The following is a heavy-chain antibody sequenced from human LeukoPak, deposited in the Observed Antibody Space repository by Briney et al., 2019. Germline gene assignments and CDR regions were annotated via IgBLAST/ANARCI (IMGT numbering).Heavy chain of an antibody. J-gene: IGHJ4*02. CDR1: GFTFDHFA. CDR2: IAGDGAST. Sequence: GGSLRLSCAASGFTFDHFAMHWVRQAPGKGLEWVSFIAGDGASTYYADSVKGRFTISRDNSKNTLYLQMNSLRAEDTAVYYCARDHSSGWYSDYFDYWGQGTLVTVSS. CDR3: ARDHSSGWYSDYFDY. D-gene: IGHD6-19*01. V-gene: IGHV3-43*02.